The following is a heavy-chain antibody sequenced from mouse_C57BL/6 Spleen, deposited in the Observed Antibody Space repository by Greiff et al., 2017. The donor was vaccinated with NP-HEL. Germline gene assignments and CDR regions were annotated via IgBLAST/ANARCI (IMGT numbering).Heavy chain of an antibody. J-gene: IGHJ4*01. CDR3: AREEGWLLSYAMDY. CDR1: GFNIKDYY. CDR2: IDPEDGET. D-gene: IGHD2-3*01. Sequence: EVQLQQSGAELVKPGASVKLSCTASGFNIKDYYMHWVKQRIEQGLEWIGRIDPEDGETKYAPKFQGKATITADTSSNTAYLQLSSLTSEDTAVYYCAREEGWLLSYAMDYWGQGTSVTVSS. V-gene: IGHV14-2*01.